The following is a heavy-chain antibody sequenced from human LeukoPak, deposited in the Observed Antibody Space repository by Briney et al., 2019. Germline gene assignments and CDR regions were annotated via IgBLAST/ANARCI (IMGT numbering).Heavy chain of an antibody. CDR3: ARTTSSSGWYGWYFDL. V-gene: IGHV3-48*04. CDR2: ISSSGSTI. J-gene: IGHJ2*01. D-gene: IGHD6-19*01. CDR1: GFSFSSHG. Sequence: GGSLRLSCAASGFSFSSHGMNWVRQAPGKGLEWVSYISSSGSTIYYADSVKGRFTISRDNAKNSLYLQMNSLRAEDTAVYYCARTTSSSGWYGWYFDLWGRGTLVTVSS.